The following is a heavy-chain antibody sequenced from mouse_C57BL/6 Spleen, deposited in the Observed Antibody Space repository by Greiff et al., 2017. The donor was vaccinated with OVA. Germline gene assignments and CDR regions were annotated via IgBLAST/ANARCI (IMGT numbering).Heavy chain of an antibody. CDR3: TRGEDYGNPFDY. D-gene: IGHD2-1*01. CDR2: ISSGGDYI. J-gene: IGHJ2*01. V-gene: IGHV5-9-1*02. CDR1: GFTFSSYA. Sequence: EVKLMESGEGLVKPGGSLKLSCAASGFTFSSYAMSWVRQTPEKRLEWVAYISSGGDYIYYADTVKGRFTISRDNARNTLYLQMSSLKSEDTAMYYCTRGEDYGNPFDYWGQGTTLTVSS.